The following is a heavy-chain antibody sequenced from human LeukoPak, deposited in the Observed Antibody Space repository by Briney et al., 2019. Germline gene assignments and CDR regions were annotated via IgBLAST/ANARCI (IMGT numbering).Heavy chain of an antibody. CDR1: GGSISSGNW. CDR2: IYHSGST. J-gene: IGHJ4*02. V-gene: IGHV4-4*02. D-gene: IGHD6-13*01. CDR3: ARGLVAAVTDY. Sequence: PSETLSLTCAVSGGSISSGNWWSWVRQPPGKGLEWIGQIYHSGSTNYNPSLKSRVTISVEKSKNQFSLNLTSVTAADTAVYYCARGLVAAVTDYWGQGTLVTVSS.